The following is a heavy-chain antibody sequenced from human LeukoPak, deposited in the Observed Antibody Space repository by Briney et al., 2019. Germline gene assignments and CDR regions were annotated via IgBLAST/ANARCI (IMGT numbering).Heavy chain of an antibody. D-gene: IGHD6-13*01. Sequence: GASVKVSCKASGGTFGSYAISWVRQAPGQGLEWMGGIIPIFGTANYAQKFQGRVTITADKSTTTAYMELSSLRSEDTAVYYCARSSIIAAAGPYYFDYWGQGTLVTVSS. J-gene: IGHJ4*02. CDR2: IIPIFGTA. V-gene: IGHV1-69*06. CDR1: GGTFGSYA. CDR3: ARSSIIAAAGPYYFDY.